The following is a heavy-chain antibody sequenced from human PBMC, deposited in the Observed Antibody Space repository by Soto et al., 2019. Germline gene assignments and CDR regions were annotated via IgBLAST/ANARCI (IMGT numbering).Heavy chain of an antibody. CDR2: IDPSDSYT. J-gene: IGHJ5*02. CDR3: AGAYCGGDCYHNWFDP. CDR1: GYSFTSYW. V-gene: IGHV5-10-1*01. D-gene: IGHD2-21*02. Sequence: GESLKISCKGSGYSFTSYWISWVRQMPGKGLEWMGRIDPSDSYTNYSPSFQGHVTISADKSISTAYLQWSSLKASDTAMYYCAGAYCGGDCYHNWFDPWGQGTLVTVSS.